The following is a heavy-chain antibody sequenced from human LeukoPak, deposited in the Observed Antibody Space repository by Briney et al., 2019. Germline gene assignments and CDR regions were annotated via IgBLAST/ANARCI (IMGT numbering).Heavy chain of an antibody. V-gene: IGHV4-4*07. CDR2: IYTSGST. J-gene: IGHJ4*02. D-gene: IGHD2-15*01. CDR3: ARGNTLCSGGSCSTNIDY. Sequence: PSETLSLTCTVSGGSISSYYWSWIRQPAGKGLEWIGRIYTSGSTSYNPSLKSRVTMSVDTSKNQFSLKLSSVTAADTAVYYCARGNTLCSGGSCSTNIDYWGQGTLVTVSS. CDR1: GGSISSYY.